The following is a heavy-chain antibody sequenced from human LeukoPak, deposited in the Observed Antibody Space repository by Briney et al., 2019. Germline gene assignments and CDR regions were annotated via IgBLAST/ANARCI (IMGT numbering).Heavy chain of an antibody. J-gene: IGHJ4*02. D-gene: IGHD3-10*01. V-gene: IGHV3-48*03. CDR1: GFTFSSYE. Sequence: GGSLRLSCAASGFTFSSYEMNWVRQAPGEGLEWVSYISSSGSTIYYADSVKGRFTISRDNAKNSLYLQMNSLRAEDTAVYYCASSDGSGSYYNGDYWGQGTLVTVSS. CDR2: ISSSGSTI. CDR3: ASSDGSGSYYNGDY.